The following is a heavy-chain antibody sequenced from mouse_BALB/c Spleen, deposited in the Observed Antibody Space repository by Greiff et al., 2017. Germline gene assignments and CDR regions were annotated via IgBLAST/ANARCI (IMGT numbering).Heavy chain of an antibody. D-gene: IGHD1-1*01. CDR1: GFTFSSYA. V-gene: IGHV5-6-5*01. J-gene: IGHJ2*01. CDR3: ARAPYYGSSSDY. Sequence: DVKLVESGGGLVKPGGSLKLSCAASGFTFSSYAMSWVRQTPEKRLEWVASISSGGSTYYPDSVKGRFTISRDNARNILYLQMSSLRSEDTAMYYCARAPYYGSSSDYWGQGTTLTVSS. CDR2: ISSGGST.